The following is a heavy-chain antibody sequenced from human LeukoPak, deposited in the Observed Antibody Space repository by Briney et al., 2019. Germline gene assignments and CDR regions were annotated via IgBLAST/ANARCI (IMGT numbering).Heavy chain of an antibody. D-gene: IGHD6-13*01. V-gene: IGHV1-18*01. Sequence: ASVKVSCKASGYTFTSYGISWVRQAPGQGLEWMGWISAYNGNTNYAQKLQGRVTMTTDTSTSTAYMELRSLRSDDTAVYYCASVVAAAGPFLYYYYYYMDVWGKGTTVTVSS. CDR2: ISAYNGNT. CDR1: GYTFTSYG. CDR3: ASVVAAAGPFLYYYYYYMDV. J-gene: IGHJ6*03.